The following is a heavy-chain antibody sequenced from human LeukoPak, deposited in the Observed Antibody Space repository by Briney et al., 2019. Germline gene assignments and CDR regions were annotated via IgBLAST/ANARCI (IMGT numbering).Heavy chain of an antibody. D-gene: IGHD2-2*02. V-gene: IGHV4-39*01. CDR2: IYYSGST. CDR1: GGSISSSSYY. CDR3: ATKLYNWFDP. J-gene: IGHJ5*02. Sequence: NPSETLSLTCTVSGGSISSSSYYWGWIRQPPGKGLEWIGSIYYSGSTYYNPSLKSRVTISVDTSKNQFSLKLSSVTAADTAVYYCATKLYNWFDPWGQGTLVTVSS.